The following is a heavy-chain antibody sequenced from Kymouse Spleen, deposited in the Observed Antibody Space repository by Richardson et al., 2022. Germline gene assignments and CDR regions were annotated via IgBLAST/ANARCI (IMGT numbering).Heavy chain of an antibody. J-gene: IGHJ6*02. V-gene: IGHV3-20*d01. CDR2: INWNGGST. D-gene: IGHD1-20*01,IGHD1-7*01. Sequence: EVQLVESGGGVVRPGGSLRLSCAASGFTFDDYGMSWVRQAPGKGLEWVSGINWNGGSTGYADSVKGRFTISRDNAKNSLYLQMNSLRAEDTALYYCARSGITGRRYYYYYGMDVWGQGTTVTVSS. CDR3: ARSGITGRRYYYYYGMDV. CDR1: GFTFDDYG.